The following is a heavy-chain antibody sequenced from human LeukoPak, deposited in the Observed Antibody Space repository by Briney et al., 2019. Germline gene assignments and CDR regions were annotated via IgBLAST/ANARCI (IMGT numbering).Heavy chain of an antibody. J-gene: IGHJ4*02. Sequence: GASVKVSCKASGYTFTGYYMHWVRQAPGQGLEWMGWINPNSGGTNYAQKFQGRVTMTRDTSISTAYMELSRLRSDDTAVYYCARAKVGATAGFDYWGQGTQVTVSS. V-gene: IGHV1-2*02. CDR1: GYTFTGYY. D-gene: IGHD1-26*01. CDR2: INPNSGGT. CDR3: ARAKVGATAGFDY.